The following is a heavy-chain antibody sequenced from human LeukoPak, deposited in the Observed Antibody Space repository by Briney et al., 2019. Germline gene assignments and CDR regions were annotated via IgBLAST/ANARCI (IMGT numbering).Heavy chain of an antibody. CDR2: IYTSGST. CDR1: GGSISSYY. CDR3: ARNARRYGDYPENFDY. J-gene: IGHJ4*02. Sequence: PSETLSLTCTVSGGSISSYYWSWIRQPAGKGLEWIGRIYTSGSTNYNPSLKSRVTMSVDTSKNQFSLKLSSVTAADTAVYYCARNARRYGDYPENFDYWGQGTLVTVSS. V-gene: IGHV4-4*07. D-gene: IGHD4-17*01.